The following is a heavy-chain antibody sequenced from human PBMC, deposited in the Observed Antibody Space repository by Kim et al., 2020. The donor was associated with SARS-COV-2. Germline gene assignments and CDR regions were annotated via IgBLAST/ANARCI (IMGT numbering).Heavy chain of an antibody. CDR3: TRTTSGYYYGMDV. V-gene: IGHV3-74*03. CDR1: GFTLSSYW. CDR2: INSDGSST. J-gene: IGHJ6*02. D-gene: IGHD1-26*01. Sequence: GESLKISCAASGFTLSSYWMHWVRQVPEKGLVWVSRINSDGSSTKYADSVKGRFTFSRDNAKNTVYLQMNTLRVEDTAVYYCTRTTSGYYYGMDVWGQGT.